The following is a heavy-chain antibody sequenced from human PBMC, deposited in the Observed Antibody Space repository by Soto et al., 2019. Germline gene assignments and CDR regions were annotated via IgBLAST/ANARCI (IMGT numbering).Heavy chain of an antibody. Sequence: EVQLEESGGDLVQPGGSLRLSCAASGFTFSSHWMHWVRQAPGKGLVWVSRINSDGSSTTYADSVKGRFTISRDNAKNPLYLQMNSLRAEDTAVYYCAREVDDSSGYYEDYWGQGTLVTVSS. CDR3: AREVDDSSGYYEDY. J-gene: IGHJ4*02. D-gene: IGHD3-22*01. CDR2: INSDGSST. CDR1: GFTFSSHW. V-gene: IGHV3-74*03.